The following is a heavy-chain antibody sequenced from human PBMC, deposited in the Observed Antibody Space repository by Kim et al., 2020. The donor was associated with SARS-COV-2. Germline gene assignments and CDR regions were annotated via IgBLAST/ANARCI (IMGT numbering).Heavy chain of an antibody. CDR3: GRGQYYGSGSYYILT. Sequence: SETLSLTCTVSGVSISSYYWSWIRQSPGKGLEWIDYMYHNGDADYNPSLKSRVTISVDRSQNQFSLRLNSVIAADAAVYFCGRGQYYGSGSYYILTWGQGTLVTVSS. CDR1: GVSISSYY. CDR2: MYHNGDA. J-gene: IGHJ5*02. V-gene: IGHV4-59*13. D-gene: IGHD3-10*01.